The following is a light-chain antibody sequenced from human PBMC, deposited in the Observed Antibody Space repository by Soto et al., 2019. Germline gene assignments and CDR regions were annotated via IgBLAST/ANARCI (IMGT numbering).Light chain of an antibody. J-gene: IGLJ1*01. CDR2: EVT. Sequence: QSALTQPASVSGSPGQSITISCTGTSSDVGAYNFVSWYQHHPGRAPKLIIYEVTIRPSGVSNRFSGSKSGNTASLTISGLQAEDEAYYYCSSYAGSSTYVFGTGTKLTVL. CDR1: SSDVGAYNF. CDR3: SSYAGSSTYV. V-gene: IGLV2-14*01.